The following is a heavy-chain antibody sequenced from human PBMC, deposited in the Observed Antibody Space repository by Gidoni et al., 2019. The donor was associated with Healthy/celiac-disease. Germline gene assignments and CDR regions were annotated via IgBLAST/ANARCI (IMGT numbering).Heavy chain of an antibody. D-gene: IGHD6-6*01. Sequence: QVTLKESGPVLVKPTATLTLTCTVSGFSLSNARMGVSWSRQPPGKALEWLAHIFANDEKSYRTSLKSRLTISKYNSKSQVVITMINRDPGDTATYYGARGQGAVLGSPNPYLDYWGQGTLVNVSA. J-gene: IGHJ4*02. CDR2: IFANDEK. CDR1: GFSLSNARMG. CDR3: ARGQGAVLGSPNPYLDY. V-gene: IGHV2-26*01.